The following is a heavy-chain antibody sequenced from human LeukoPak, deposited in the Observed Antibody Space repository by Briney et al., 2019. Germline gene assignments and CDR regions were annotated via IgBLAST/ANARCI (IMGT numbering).Heavy chain of an antibody. CDR3: LLGTGVVTPGITYYMEV. Sequence: SETLSLTCTVSGGSVASYYWSWIRQPPGKGLEWIGYVYYSGSTNYNPSLRSRVSMSVDTSKNQFSLKLNSVTAADTAVYFCLLGTGVVTPGITYYMEVWGKGTTVAVSS. V-gene: IGHV4-59*02. D-gene: IGHD4-23*01. CDR2: VYYSGST. J-gene: IGHJ6*03. CDR1: GGSVASYY.